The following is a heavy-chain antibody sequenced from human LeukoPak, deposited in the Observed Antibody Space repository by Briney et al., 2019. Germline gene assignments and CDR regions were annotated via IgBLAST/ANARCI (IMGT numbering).Heavy chain of an antibody. D-gene: IGHD3/OR15-3a*01. J-gene: IGHJ4*02. CDR2: IRSSGGDT. CDR1: GFAFGSFV. Sequence: TGGSLRLSCAASGFAFGSFVMSWVRQAPAKGLEWVSTIRSSGGDTHYADSVKGRFTISRDSSKNTLFLQMNSLRAEDTAMYYCTRDWQYDYWGQGTLVTVSS. V-gene: IGHV3-23*01. CDR3: TRDWQYDY.